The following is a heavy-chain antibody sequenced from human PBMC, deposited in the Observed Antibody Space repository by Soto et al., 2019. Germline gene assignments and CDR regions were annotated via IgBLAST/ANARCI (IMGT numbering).Heavy chain of an antibody. J-gene: IGHJ4*02. V-gene: IGHV3-23*01. D-gene: IGHD5-12*01. Sequence: GGSLRLSCAASGLTFRSHAMNWVRQAPGKGLEWVSQISGGGGTYYADAGKGRFTISKDNSKNTLYLQMDSLRAEDTAIYYCARRARDGYNSPIDYWGQGILVTVSS. CDR2: ISGGGGT. CDR3: ARRARDGYNSPIDY. CDR1: GLTFRSHA.